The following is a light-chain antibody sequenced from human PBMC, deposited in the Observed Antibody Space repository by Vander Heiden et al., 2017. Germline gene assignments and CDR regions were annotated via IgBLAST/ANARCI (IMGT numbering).Light chain of an antibody. V-gene: IGKV3-15*01. Sequence: ELVMTHSPATLSVSPAERATLSCRACQRVSSNLAGYHQKPGQAPRLLICGASTRTTSGPAGFSGGGAGTEFTLTISSLQSEDFAVYYCQQYNNGRLWTFGQGTKVEIK. CDR2: GAS. CDR3: QQYNNGRLWT. J-gene: IGKJ1*01. CDR1: QRVSSN.